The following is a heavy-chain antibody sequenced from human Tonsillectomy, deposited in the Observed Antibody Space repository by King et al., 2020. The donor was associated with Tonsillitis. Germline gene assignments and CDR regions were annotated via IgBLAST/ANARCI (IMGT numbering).Heavy chain of an antibody. CDR2: IRYDGENK. D-gene: IGHD6-6*01. CDR3: AKERIAVFGGHHYYRMAV. J-gene: IGHJ6*02. CDR1: GFIFSSYD. V-gene: IGHV3-30*02. Sequence: VQLVESGGGVVQPGGSLRLSCAASGFIFSSYDMHWVRQAPGKGLEWVAFIRYDGENKFHADSVEGRFTISRDNPKNTLYLQMDSLRDEDTAVYYCAKERIAVFGGHHYYRMAVWGQGTTVTVSS.